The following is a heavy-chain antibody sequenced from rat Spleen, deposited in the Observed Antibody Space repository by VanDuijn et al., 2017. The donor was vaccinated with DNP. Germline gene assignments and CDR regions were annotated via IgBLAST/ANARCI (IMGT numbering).Heavy chain of an antibody. J-gene: IGHJ3*01. D-gene: IGHD1-10*01. Sequence: EVHLVESGGGLVQPGRSLKLSCAASGFTFSDYNMAWVRQALKKGLEWVATISYDGSSTYYRDSVKGRFTISRDNAKSTLYLQMDSLRSEDTATYYCASLNNYNWFAYWGQGTLVTVSS. CDR3: ASLNNYNWFAY. V-gene: IGHV5-7*01. CDR1: GFTFSDYN. CDR2: ISYDGSST.